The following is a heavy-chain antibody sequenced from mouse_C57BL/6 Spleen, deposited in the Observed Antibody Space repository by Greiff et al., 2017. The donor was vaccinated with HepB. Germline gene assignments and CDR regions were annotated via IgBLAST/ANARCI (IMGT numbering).Heavy chain of an antibody. CDR1: GFTFTDYY. CDR3: ARLTTVAHWYFDV. V-gene: IGHV7-3*01. J-gene: IGHJ1*03. Sequence: EVNVVESGGGLVQPGGSLSLSCAASGFTFTDYYMSWVRQPPGKALEWLGFIRNKANGYTTEYSASVKGRFTISRDNSQSILYLQMNALRAEDSATYDCARLTTVAHWYFDVWGTGTTVTVSS. CDR2: IRNKANGYTT. D-gene: IGHD1-1*01.